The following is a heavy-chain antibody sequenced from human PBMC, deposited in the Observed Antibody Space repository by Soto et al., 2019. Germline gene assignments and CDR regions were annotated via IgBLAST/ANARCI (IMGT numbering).Heavy chain of an antibody. Sequence: QVQLQESGPGLVKPSQTLSLTCTVSGGSISSGGYYWSWIRQHPGKGLEWIGYIYYSWSTYYNPSLQGRVTIAVGKSKNQVSLKLSSVAAADTAVYYFARDRTVSMITFWGVIVTSAFDIWGQGTMVTVSS. CDR2: IYYSWST. V-gene: IGHV4-31*03. CDR3: ARDRTVSMITFWGVIVTSAFDI. CDR1: GGSISSGGYY. J-gene: IGHJ3*02. D-gene: IGHD3-16*02.